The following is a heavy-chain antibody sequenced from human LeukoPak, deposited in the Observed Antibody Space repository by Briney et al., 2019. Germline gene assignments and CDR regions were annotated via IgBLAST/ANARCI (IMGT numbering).Heavy chain of an antibody. J-gene: IGHJ6*02. Sequence: SETLSLTCTVSGGSISSYYWSWIRQPAGKGLEWIGRIYTSGSTNYNPSLKSRVTMSVDTSKNQFSLKLSSVTAADTAVYYCAREDCSSTSCYYHYGMDVWGQGTTVTVSS. CDR1: GGSISSYY. D-gene: IGHD2-2*01. V-gene: IGHV4-4*07. CDR2: IYTSGST. CDR3: AREDCSSTSCYYHYGMDV.